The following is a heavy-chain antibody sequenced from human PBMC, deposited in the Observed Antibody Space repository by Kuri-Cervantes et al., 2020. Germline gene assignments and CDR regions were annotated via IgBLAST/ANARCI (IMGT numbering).Heavy chain of an antibody. CDR3: ARGSRYYGSGILGGMDV. D-gene: IGHD3-10*01. CDR2: IYYTGST. J-gene: IGHJ6*02. V-gene: IGHV4-31*03. CDR1: GVSITSGGYY. Sequence: SETLSLTCPVSGVSITSGGYYWSWIRQHPGKGLEWIGYIYYTGSTSYNPSLESRVTISLDTSKNQFSLGLSSVTAADTAVYYCARGSRYYGSGILGGMDVWGQGTTVTVSS.